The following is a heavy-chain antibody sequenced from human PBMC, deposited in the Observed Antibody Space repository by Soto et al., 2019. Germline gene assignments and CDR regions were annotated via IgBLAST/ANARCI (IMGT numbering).Heavy chain of an antibody. CDR2: IYHSGST. V-gene: IGHV4-4*02. Sequence: PSETLSLTCAVSGGSISSSNWWSWVRQPPGKGLEWIGEIYHSGSTNYNPSLKSRVTISVDKSKNQFSLKLSSVTAADTAVYYCARDRVYGGNSSGRRGDPYYYYYGMDVWGQGTTVTVSS. CDR1: GGSISSSNW. J-gene: IGHJ6*02. D-gene: IGHD4-17*01. CDR3: ARDRVYGGNSSGRRGDPYYYYYGMDV.